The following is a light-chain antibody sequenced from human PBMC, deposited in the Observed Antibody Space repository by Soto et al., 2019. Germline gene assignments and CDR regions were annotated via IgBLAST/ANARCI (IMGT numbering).Light chain of an antibody. CDR1: QGVSSY. CDR3: QQRSNWPALT. Sequence: EIVLTQSPATLSLSPGERATLSCRASQGVSSYLAWYQQKPGQAPRLLIYDASNRATGIPARCSGSGPGTDFTLTIISLEPEDFAVYYCQQRSNWPALTFGGGTKVEIK. V-gene: IGKV3D-11*01. CDR2: DAS. J-gene: IGKJ4*01.